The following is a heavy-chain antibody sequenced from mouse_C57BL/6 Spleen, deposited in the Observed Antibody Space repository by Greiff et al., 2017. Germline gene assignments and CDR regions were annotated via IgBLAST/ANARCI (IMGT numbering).Heavy chain of an antibody. J-gene: IGHJ4*01. CDR3: ARWNYYGSSYGAMDY. V-gene: IGHV1-64*01. D-gene: IGHD1-1*01. Sequence: QVQLQQPGAELVKPGASVKLSCKASGYTFTSYWMHWVKQRPGQGLEWIGMIHPNSGSTNYNEKFKSKATLTVDKSSSTAYMQLSSLTSEGSAVDYCARWNYYGSSYGAMDYWGQGTSVTVSS. CDR1: GYTFTSYW. CDR2: IHPNSGST.